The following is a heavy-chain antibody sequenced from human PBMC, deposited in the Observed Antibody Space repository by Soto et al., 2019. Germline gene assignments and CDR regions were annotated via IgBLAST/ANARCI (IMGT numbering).Heavy chain of an antibody. CDR2: ISSSSSYI. D-gene: IGHD3-22*01. CDR1: GFTFSSYS. CDR3: ARWYDSSGYYLPYYYYYYGIDV. J-gene: IGHJ6*02. V-gene: IGHV3-21*01. Sequence: XGSLRLSCAASGFTFSSYSMNWVRQAPGKGLDWVSSISSSSSYIYYADSVKGRFTISRGNAKNSLYLQMNSLRAEDTAVYYCARWYDSSGYYLPYYYYYYGIDVWGQGTTVTVSS.